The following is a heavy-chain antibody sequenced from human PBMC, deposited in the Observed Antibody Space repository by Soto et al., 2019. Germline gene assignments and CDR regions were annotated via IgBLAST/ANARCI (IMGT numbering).Heavy chain of an antibody. Sequence: GGSLRISCAASGFTFSGSAMHWVRQASGKGLEWVGRIRSKANSYATAYAASVKGRFTISRDDSKNTAYLQMNSLKTEDTAEYYCTRLSGSGSYYHDYWGQGTLVTVSS. D-gene: IGHD3-10*01. CDR3: TRLSGSGSYYHDY. J-gene: IGHJ4*02. CDR2: IRSKANSYAT. V-gene: IGHV3-73*01. CDR1: GFTFSGSA.